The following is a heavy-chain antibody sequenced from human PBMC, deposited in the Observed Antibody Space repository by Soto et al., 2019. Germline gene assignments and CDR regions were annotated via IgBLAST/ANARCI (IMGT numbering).Heavy chain of an antibody. D-gene: IGHD1-1*01. CDR3: AREAGTPGLWYFDL. CDR1: GFSFRAYS. J-gene: IGHJ2*01. Sequence: GGSLRLSCAGSGFSFRAYSIHWVRKAPGKGPEYVAVISSNGATTYYADSVKGRFTISRDNSKNTAFLQMGSLRHEDMAVYFCAREAGTPGLWYFDLWGRGTLVTAPQ. V-gene: IGHV3-64*02. CDR2: ISSNGATT.